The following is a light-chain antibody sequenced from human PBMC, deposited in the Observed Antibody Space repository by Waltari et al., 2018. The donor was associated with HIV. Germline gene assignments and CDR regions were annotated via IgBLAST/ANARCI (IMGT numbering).Light chain of an antibody. CDR2: RNN. CDR1: SSSTGSNY. Sequence: QSVLTQPPSASGTPGQRVTISCSGSSSSTGSNYVYWYQQPPGTAPKLLIYRNNQRPSGVPDRFSGSKSGTSASLAISGLRSEDEADYYCAAWDDSLSGYVFGTGTKVTVL. CDR3: AAWDDSLSGYV. V-gene: IGLV1-47*01. J-gene: IGLJ1*01.